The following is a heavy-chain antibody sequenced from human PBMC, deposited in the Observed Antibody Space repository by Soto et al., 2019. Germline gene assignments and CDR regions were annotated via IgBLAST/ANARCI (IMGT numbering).Heavy chain of an antibody. Sequence: GGSLRLSCAASGFTFSSYGMHWVRQAPGKGLEWVAVTSYDGSIKYYADSVKGRFTVSRDNSKNTVYLQMSSLRAEDTAVYYCAKDVGYFYYGMDVWGQGTTVTGSS. D-gene: IGHD1-26*01. CDR2: TSYDGSIK. J-gene: IGHJ6*02. V-gene: IGHV3-30*18. CDR3: AKDVGYFYYGMDV. CDR1: GFTFSSYG.